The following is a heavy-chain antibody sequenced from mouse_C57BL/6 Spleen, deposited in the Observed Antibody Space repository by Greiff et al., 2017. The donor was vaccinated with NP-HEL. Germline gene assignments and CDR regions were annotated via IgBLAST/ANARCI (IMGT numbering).Heavy chain of an antibody. CDR2: IYPSDSET. CDR1: GYTFTSYW. D-gene: IGHD1-1*01. Sequence: VQLQQPGAELVRPGSSVKLSCKASGYTFTSYWMDWVKQRPGQGLEWIGNIYPSDSETHYNQKFKDKATLTVDKSSSTAYMQLSSLTSEDSAVYYCARRDYYGMGGYYFDYWGQGTTLTVSS. J-gene: IGHJ2*01. V-gene: IGHV1-61*01. CDR3: ARRDYYGMGGYYFDY.